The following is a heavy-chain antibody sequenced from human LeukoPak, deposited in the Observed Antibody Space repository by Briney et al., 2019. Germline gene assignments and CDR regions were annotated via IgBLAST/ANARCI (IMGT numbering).Heavy chain of an antibody. CDR3: ARGRGYFDY. J-gene: IGHJ4*02. CDR1: GFTFSSFG. CDR2: ISSSSSTI. V-gene: IGHV3-48*01. Sequence: PGGSLRLSCAASGFTFSSFGMNWVRQAPGKGLEWVSYISSSSSTIYYADSVKGRFTISRDNAKNSLYLQMNSLRAEDTALYYCARGRGYFDYWGQGTLVTVSS.